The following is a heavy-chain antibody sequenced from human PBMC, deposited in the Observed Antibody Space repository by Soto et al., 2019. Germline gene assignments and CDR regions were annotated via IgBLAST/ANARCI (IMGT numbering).Heavy chain of an antibody. D-gene: IGHD3-10*01. V-gene: IGHV4-31*02. J-gene: IGHJ5*02. Sequence: QVLLQESGPGLVRPSQTLSLTCAVPSGSITSGGFYWHWVRQRPGEGLEWIGYIFHSGSIYYNPSLRRRVSMSMDTSNDQFSLNLSSVTAADTAVYFCARGVTGGNWFDTWGQGTLVTVSS. CDR3: ARGVTGGNWFDT. CDR2: IFHSGSI. CDR1: SGSITSGGFY.